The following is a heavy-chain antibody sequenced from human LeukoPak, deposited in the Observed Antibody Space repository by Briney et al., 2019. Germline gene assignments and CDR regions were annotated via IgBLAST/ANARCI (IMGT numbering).Heavy chain of an antibody. CDR1: GFTFSSYA. D-gene: IGHD5-18*01. J-gene: IGHJ4*02. CDR2: ISYDGSNK. CDR3: ARAPRGYSYGYALDY. V-gene: IGHV3-30*04. Sequence: GRSLRLSCAASGFTFSSYAMHWVRQAPGKGLEWVAVISYDGSNKYYADSVKGRFTISRDNSENTLYLQMNSLRAEDTAVYYCARAPRGYSYGYALDYWGQGTLVTVSS.